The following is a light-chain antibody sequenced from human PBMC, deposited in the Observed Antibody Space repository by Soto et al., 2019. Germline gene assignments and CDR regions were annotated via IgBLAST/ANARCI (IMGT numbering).Light chain of an antibody. CDR1: QSISSY. CDR2: GAS. Sequence: DIQMTQSPSSLSASVGDRVTITCRASQSISSYLNWYQQKPGKAPKLLIYGASSLQSGVPSRFSGSGSGTDFTLTISSLQPEDFATYYCQQSYSTLALTFGGGTKVDI. CDR3: QQSYSTLALT. J-gene: IGKJ4*01. V-gene: IGKV1-39*01.